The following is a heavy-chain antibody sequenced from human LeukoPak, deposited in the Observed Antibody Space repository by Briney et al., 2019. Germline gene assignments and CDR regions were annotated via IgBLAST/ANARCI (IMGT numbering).Heavy chain of an antibody. Sequence: SQTLSLTCTVSDASISSRNYHWNWIRQHPGKGLEWIGYIYYNGIYINPSLKSRVTISVDMSKKQFSLNLSSVTAADTAVYYCARDSGYEGGSQFDYWGQGTLVTVSS. V-gene: IGHV4-31*03. D-gene: IGHD5-12*01. CDR3: ARDSGYEGGSQFDY. CDR2: IYYNGI. CDR1: DASISSRNYH. J-gene: IGHJ4*02.